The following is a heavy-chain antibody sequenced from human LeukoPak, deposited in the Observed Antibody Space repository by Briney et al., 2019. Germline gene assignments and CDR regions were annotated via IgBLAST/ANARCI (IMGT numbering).Heavy chain of an antibody. V-gene: IGHV1-2*02. Sequence: GASVKVSCKASGYTFTGYYMHWVRQAPGQGLEWMGWINPNSGGTSYAQKFQGRVTMTRDTSISTAYMELSRLRSDDTAVYYCERDTAMVTYWFGPWGQGTLVTVSS. J-gene: IGHJ5*02. CDR2: INPNSGGT. CDR1: GYTFTGYY. CDR3: ERDTAMVTYWFGP. D-gene: IGHD5-18*01.